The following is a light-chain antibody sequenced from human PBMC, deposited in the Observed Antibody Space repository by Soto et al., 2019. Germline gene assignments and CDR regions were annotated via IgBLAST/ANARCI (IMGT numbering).Light chain of an antibody. CDR1: QSVLYSSNNKNY. J-gene: IGKJ4*01. CDR2: WAS. Sequence: DIVMTQSPDSLAVSLGERATINCKSSQSVLYSSNNKNYLAWYQQKAGQPPKLLIYWASTRESGVPDRFSGSGSGTDFTLTISSLQAEDVAVYYCQHDYSSPLTFGGGTKVEIK. CDR3: QHDYSSPLT. V-gene: IGKV4-1*01.